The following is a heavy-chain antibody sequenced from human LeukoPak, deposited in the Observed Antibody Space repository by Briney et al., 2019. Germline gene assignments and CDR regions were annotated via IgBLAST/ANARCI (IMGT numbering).Heavy chain of an antibody. V-gene: IGHV4-4*02. D-gene: IGHD6-6*01. CDR2: IYHSGTT. Sequence: PSGTLPLTCAVSGGSITSNNWWNWVRQPPGKGLEWIGEIYHSGTTNYNSSLKSRVTISVDKSKNQFSLRLTSVTAADTAVYYCAKDLGSSRPRGDCWGQGTLVTVSS. J-gene: IGHJ4*02. CDR3: AKDLGSSRPRGDC. CDR1: GGSITSNNW.